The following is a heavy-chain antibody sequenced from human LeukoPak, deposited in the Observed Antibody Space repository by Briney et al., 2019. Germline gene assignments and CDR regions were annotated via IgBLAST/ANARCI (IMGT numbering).Heavy chain of an antibody. V-gene: IGHV4-4*07. J-gene: IGHJ3*02. CDR1: GGSFSGYY. CDR3: ARDTALWTFDI. CDR2: IYTSGSTINNPSLKNT. D-gene: IGHD2-21*02. Sequence: SETLSLTCAVYGGSFSGYYWTWIGQPAGKGLEWIGRIYTSGSTINNPSLKNTNYNPSLKSRLTMSVDRSKNQFSLKMTSVTAADTAMYYCARDTALWTFDIWGQGTMVTVSS.